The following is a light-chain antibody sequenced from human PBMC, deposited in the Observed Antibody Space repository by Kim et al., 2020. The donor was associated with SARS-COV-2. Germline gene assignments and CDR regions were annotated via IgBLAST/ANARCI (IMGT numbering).Light chain of an antibody. J-gene: IGKJ5*01. CDR1: ERVGSY. CDR2: DAS. CDR3: QQRSNGIT. V-gene: IGKV3-11*01. Sequence: LSPGERASPPCRARERVGSYLAWYQQKPGQPPRLLIYDASNRATGIPARFSGSGSGTDFTLTISSLEPEEFAVYYCQQRSNGITFGQGTRLEIK.